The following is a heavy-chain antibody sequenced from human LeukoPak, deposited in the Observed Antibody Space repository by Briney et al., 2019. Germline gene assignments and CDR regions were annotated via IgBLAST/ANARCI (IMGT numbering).Heavy chain of an antibody. CDR2: INHSGST. J-gene: IGHJ3*02. Sequence: LRLSRAASGFTFSSYSMNWVRQAPGKGLEWIGEINHSGSTNYNPSLKSRVTISVDTSKNQFSLKLSSVTAADTAVYYCASYNYYDSSGYSAHAFDIWGQGTMVTVSS. CDR1: GFTFSSYS. D-gene: IGHD3-22*01. CDR3: ASYNYYDSSGYSAHAFDI. V-gene: IGHV4-34*08.